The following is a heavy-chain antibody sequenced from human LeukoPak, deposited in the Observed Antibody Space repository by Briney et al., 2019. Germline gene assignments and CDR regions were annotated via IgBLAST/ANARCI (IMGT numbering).Heavy chain of an antibody. D-gene: IGHD3-3*01. V-gene: IGHV3-9*01. CDR2: ISWNSGSI. Sequence: GRSLRLSCAASGFTFDDYAMHWVRQAPGKGLEWVSGISWNSGSIGYADSVKGRFTISRDNAKNSLYLQMNSLRAEDTALYYCAKVSLRFLEWSYFDYWGQGTLVTVSS. CDR1: GFTFDDYA. J-gene: IGHJ4*02. CDR3: AKVSLRFLEWSYFDY.